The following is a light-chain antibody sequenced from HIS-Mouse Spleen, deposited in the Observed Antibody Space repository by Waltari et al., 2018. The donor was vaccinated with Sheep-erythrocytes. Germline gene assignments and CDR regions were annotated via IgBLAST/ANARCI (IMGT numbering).Light chain of an antibody. CDR1: QSVSSY. Sequence: EIVLTQSPATLSLSPGERATLSCRASQSVSSYLAWYQQKPGQAPRLLIYDASNRGTGIPTRFSGSGPGTDFTLTISSLEPEDFAVYYCQQRSNWLTFGGGTKV. CDR2: DAS. V-gene: IGKV3D-11*02. J-gene: IGKJ4*01. CDR3: QQRSNWLT.